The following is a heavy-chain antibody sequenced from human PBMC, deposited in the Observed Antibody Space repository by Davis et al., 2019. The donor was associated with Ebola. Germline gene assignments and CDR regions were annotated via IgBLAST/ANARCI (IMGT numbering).Heavy chain of an antibody. CDR2: IYSGGST. V-gene: IGHV3-66*01. J-gene: IGHJ4*02. CDR3: AREADWGQLDY. D-gene: IGHD3-16*01. Sequence: GGSLRLSCAASGFTFSSYAMSWVRQAPGKGLEWVSVIYSGGSTYYADSVKGRFTISRDNSKNTLYLQMNSLRAEDTAVYYCAREADWGQLDYWGQGTLVTVSS. CDR1: GFTFSSYA.